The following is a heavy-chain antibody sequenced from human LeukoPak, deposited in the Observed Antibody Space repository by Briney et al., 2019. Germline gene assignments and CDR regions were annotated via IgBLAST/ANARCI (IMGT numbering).Heavy chain of an antibody. CDR3: ATEPSRSYSFDHLDF. Sequence: ASVKVSCKASGYTFTDYYMHWVRQAPGQGLEWMGRVVPMFGIRNYPQTFRGRVNITADKATNTVYMELRSLRAEDTAIYYCATEPSRSYSFDHLDFWGLGTPVTVSS. V-gene: IGHV1/OR15-1*04. D-gene: IGHD5-12*01. CDR1: GYTFTDYY. J-gene: IGHJ4*02. CDR2: VVPMFGIR.